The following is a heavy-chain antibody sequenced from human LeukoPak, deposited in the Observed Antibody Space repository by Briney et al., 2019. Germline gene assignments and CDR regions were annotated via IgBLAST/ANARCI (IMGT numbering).Heavy chain of an antibody. V-gene: IGHV4-59*01. J-gene: IGHJ5*02. D-gene: IGHD3-9*01. CDR2: IYYSGST. CDR1: GGSINSYY. Sequence: SETLSLTCTVSGGSINSYYWSWIRQPPGKGLEWIGYIYYSGSTNYNPSLKSRVTISIHTSKNQFSLKLSSVTAADTAVYYCARLTGYSSESWFDPWGQGTLVTVSS. CDR3: ARLTGYSSESWFDP.